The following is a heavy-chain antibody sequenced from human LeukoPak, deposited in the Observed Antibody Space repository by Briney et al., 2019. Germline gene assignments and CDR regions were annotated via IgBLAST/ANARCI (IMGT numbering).Heavy chain of an antibody. CDR3: AIDPIVAQFDY. J-gene: IGHJ4*02. CDR1: GFTFSSYS. D-gene: IGHD3-22*01. V-gene: IGHV3-21*01. CDR2: ISSSSSYI. Sequence: GGALRLSCAASGFTFSSYSMNWVRQAPGKGLEWVSSISSSSSYIYYADSVKGRFTISRDNAKNSLYLQMNSLRAEDTAVYYCAIDPIVAQFDYWGQGTLVTVSS.